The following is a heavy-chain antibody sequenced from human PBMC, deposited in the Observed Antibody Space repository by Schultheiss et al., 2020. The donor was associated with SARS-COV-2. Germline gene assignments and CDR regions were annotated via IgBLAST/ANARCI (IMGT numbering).Heavy chain of an antibody. CDR2: IYYIGNT. Sequence: SETLSLTCTVSGGYISSGGYYWSWIRQVPGKGLEWIGYIYYIGNTFYNPSLQSRVTMSVDTSKNQFSLKLSSVTAADTAVYYCASTSDIVVAVASTWGLGTLVTVSS. V-gene: IGHV4-30-4*08. D-gene: IGHD2-15*01. CDR3: ASTSDIVVAVAST. CDR1: GGYISSGGYY. J-gene: IGHJ1*01.